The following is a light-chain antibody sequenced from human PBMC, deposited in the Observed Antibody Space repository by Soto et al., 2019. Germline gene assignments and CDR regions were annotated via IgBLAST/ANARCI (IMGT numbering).Light chain of an antibody. V-gene: IGLV2-14*01. CDR2: EVR. Sequence: QSALTQPASVSGSAGQSITISCSGTIRDVGAYNLVSWYQQHPGTAPKLIIYEVRNRPSGISSRFSGSRSGNTASLTISGLQSEDEGDYYCIAYTARSTLVFGGGTKLTVL. CDR3: IAYTARSTLV. CDR1: IRDVGAYNL. J-gene: IGLJ3*02.